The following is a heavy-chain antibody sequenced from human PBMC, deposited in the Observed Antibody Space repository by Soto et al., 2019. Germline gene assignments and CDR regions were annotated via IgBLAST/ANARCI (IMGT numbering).Heavy chain of an antibody. J-gene: IGHJ5*02. Sequence: ASETLSLTCAVYGGSANGYYWTWIRQPPGKGLEWIGEFNHTGGTHYNPSLKSRVTMSVDTSKNQFSLWMCSVTAADMAIYYCATRITVFGLLIPPFDPWGQGTQVTVSS. CDR1: GGSANGYY. CDR2: FNHTGGT. V-gene: IGHV4-34*01. D-gene: IGHD3-3*01. CDR3: ATRITVFGLLIPPFDP.